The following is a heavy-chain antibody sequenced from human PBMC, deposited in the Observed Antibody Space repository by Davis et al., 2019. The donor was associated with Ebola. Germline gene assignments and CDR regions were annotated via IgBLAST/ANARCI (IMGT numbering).Heavy chain of an antibody. CDR2: ISGSGGST. CDR1: GFPFSSYA. CDR3: ARLSNYYYDSSGYPGAFDI. J-gene: IGHJ3*02. D-gene: IGHD3-22*01. V-gene: IGHV3-23*01. Sequence: GESLKISCAASGFPFSSYAMSWVRQAPGKGLEWVSAISGSGGSTYYADSVKGRFTISRDNSKNTLYLQMNSLRSEDTAVYYCARLSNYYYDSSGYPGAFDIWGQGTMVTVSS.